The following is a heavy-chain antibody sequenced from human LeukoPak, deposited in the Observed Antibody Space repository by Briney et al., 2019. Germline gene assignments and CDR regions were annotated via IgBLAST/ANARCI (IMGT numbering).Heavy chain of an antibody. CDR2: INPNSGGT. CDR3: ARAIYYYYYMDV. J-gene: IGHJ6*03. CDR1: GYTFTGYY. V-gene: IGHV1-2*02. Sequence: AASVKVSCKASGYTFTGYYMHWVRQAPGQGLEWMGWINPNSGGTNYAQKFQGRVTMTRDTSISTAYMELSRLRSDDTAVYYCARAIYYYYYMDVWGKGTTVTVSS.